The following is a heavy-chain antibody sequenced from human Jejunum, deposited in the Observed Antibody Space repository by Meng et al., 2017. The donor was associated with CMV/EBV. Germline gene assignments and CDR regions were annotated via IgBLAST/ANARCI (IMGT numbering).Heavy chain of an antibody. J-gene: IGHJ4*02. CDR1: GYTFTDHN. CDR3: ARDVWGFDY. V-gene: IGHV1-18*04. Sequence: QFNLLQSGAEVKKPGASVKISCKTSGYTFTDHNIGWVRQAPGQGLEWVGWISLGNGQTVYGHKVQGRVTVTTDTSTSTAYMELRSLRSDDTAMYYCARDVWGFDYWGQGTLVTVSS. D-gene: IGHD7-27*01. CDR2: ISLGNGQT.